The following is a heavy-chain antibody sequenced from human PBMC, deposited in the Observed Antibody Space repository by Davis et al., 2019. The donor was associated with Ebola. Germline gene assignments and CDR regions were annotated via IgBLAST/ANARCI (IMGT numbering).Heavy chain of an antibody. V-gene: IGHV3-73*01. CDR2: IRSKANSYAT. CDR1: GFTFSGSA. Sequence: GGSLRLSCAASGFTFSGSAMHWVRQASGKGLEWVGRIRSKANSYATAYAASVKGRFTISRDDSKNTAYLQMNSLKTEDTAVYYCAREMVRYYYGMDVWGQGTTVTVSS. D-gene: IGHD5-24*01. CDR3: AREMVRYYYGMDV. J-gene: IGHJ6*02.